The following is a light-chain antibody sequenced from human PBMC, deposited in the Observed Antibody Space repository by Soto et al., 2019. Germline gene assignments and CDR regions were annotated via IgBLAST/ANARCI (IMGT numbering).Light chain of an antibody. CDR2: DAS. J-gene: IGKJ1*01. V-gene: IGKV1-5*01. CDR3: QQYQSYSRT. Sequence: IDMTQSLSTVSASLGDIVTITCRASQSINSWLAWYQQKPGKAPKLLIYDASSLESGVPSRFSGSGSGTEFTLTISSLKPDDFATYYCQQYQSYSRTFGQGTKVDIK. CDR1: QSINSW.